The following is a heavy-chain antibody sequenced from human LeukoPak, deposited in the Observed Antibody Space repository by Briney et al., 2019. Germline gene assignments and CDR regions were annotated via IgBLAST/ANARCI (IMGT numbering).Heavy chain of an antibody. CDR1: GFTFGEYA. D-gene: IGHD3-22*01. J-gene: IGHJ4*02. Sequence: GGSLRLSCTASGFTFGEYAMSWFRQAPGKGLEWVGFIRSKAYGGTTEYAASVKGRFTIPRDDSKSIAYLQMNSLKTEDTAVYYCTRGGYYDSSGYYYVPDYFDYWGQGTLVTVSS. CDR2: IRSKAYGGTT. CDR3: TRGGYYDSSGYYYVPDYFDY. V-gene: IGHV3-49*03.